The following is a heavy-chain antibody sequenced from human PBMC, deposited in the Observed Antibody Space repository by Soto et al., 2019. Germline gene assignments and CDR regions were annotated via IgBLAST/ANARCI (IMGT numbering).Heavy chain of an antibody. CDR1: GGSISSYY. CDR3: ARDYDYVWGSYRPDALDI. D-gene: IGHD3-16*02. V-gene: IGHV4-4*07. CDR2: IYTSGST. Sequence: SETLSLTCTVSGGSISSYYWSWIRQPAGKGLEWIGRIYTSGSTNYNPSLKSRVTMSVDTSKNQFSLKLSSVTAADTAVYYCARDYDYVWGSYRPDALDIWGQGTMVTVSS. J-gene: IGHJ3*02.